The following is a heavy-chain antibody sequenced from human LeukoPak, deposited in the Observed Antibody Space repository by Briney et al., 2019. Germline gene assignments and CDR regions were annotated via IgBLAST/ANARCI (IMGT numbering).Heavy chain of an antibody. J-gene: IGHJ4*02. CDR3: ARDRMAQYYFDY. CDR2: INPSGGST. V-gene: IGHV1-46*01. D-gene: IGHD5-24*01. Sequence: GASVKVSCKASGYTFTSYYMHWVRQAPGQGLEWMGLINPSGGSTSYAQKFQGRVTMTRDTSTSTVYMELSSLRSEDTAVYYCARDRMAQYYFDYWGQGTLVTVSS. CDR1: GYTFTSYY.